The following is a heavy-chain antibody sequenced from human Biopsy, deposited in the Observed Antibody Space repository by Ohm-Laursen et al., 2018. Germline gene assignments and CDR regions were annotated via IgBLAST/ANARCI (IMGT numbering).Heavy chain of an antibody. CDR3: AHRQKWTFDF. J-gene: IGHJ4*02. V-gene: IGHV2-5*01. CDR2: IYGNDNK. CDR1: GFSLTNGGLS. Sequence: TQTLTLACSFSGFSLTNGGLSVGWIRQSPGRAPEWLGLIYGNDNKRYSPSLKSRLLITKDTSKNQVVLTLTNVDPVDTGTYYCAHRQKWTFDFWGQGTLVTVSS. D-gene: IGHD1-26*01.